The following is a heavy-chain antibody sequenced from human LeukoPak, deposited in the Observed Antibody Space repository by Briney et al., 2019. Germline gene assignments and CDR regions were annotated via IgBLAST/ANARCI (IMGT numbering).Heavy chain of an antibody. CDR3: ASGAGGWELLTKSTFDY. Sequence: GGSLRLSCAASGFTFSAFWMHWVRQAPGKGPVWVSRINSDGSSTTYADSVKGRFTISRDNAKNTLYLQMNSLRAEDTAVYYCASGAGGWELLTKSTFDYWGQGTLVTVSS. J-gene: IGHJ4*02. CDR2: INSDGSST. V-gene: IGHV3-74*01. CDR1: GFTFSAFW. D-gene: IGHD1-26*01.